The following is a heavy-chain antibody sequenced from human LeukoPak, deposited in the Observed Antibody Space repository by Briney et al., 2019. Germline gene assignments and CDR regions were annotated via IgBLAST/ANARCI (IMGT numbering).Heavy chain of an antibody. D-gene: IGHD2-8*01. Sequence: GGSLRLSCVASGFSVSGIHMNWVRQAPGKDLEWVSGLYAGDATYYADSMGGRFTISRDHSKNTLYLQMTNLRVDDTATYYCARGNGNVGGRLDPWGQGTRVTVSS. V-gene: IGHV3-66*01. J-gene: IGHJ5*02. CDR1: GFSVSGIH. CDR2: LYAGDAT. CDR3: ARGNGNVGGRLDP.